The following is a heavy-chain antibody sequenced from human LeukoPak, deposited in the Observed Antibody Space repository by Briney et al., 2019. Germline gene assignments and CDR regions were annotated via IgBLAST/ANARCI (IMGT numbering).Heavy chain of an antibody. J-gene: IGHJ4*02. CDR3: AKMSLLPPRRALPTTYYFDY. D-gene: IGHD1-1*01. CDR1: GGSISSSSYY. CDR2: ISGSGGST. Sequence: PSETLSLTCTVSGGSISSSSYYWGWIRQAPGKGLEWVSAISGSGGSTYYADSVKGRFTISRDNSKNTLYLQMNSLRAEDTAVYYCAKMSLLPPRRALPTTYYFDYWGQGTLVTVSS. V-gene: IGHV3-23*01.